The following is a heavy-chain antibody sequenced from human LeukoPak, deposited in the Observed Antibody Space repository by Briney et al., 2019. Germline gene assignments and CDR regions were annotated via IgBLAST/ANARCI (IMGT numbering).Heavy chain of an antibody. CDR2: IIPILGIA. Sequence: SVKVSRKASGGTFSSYAISWVRQAPGQGLEWMGRIIPILGIANYAQKFQGRVTITADKSTSTAYVELSSLRSEDTAVYYCASSSDSSGYYYYWGQGTLVTVSS. CDR1: GGTFSSYA. D-gene: IGHD3-22*01. J-gene: IGHJ4*02. CDR3: ASSSDSSGYYYY. V-gene: IGHV1-69*04.